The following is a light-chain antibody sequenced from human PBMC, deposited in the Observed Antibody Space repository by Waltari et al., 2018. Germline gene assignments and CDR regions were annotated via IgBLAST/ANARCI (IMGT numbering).Light chain of an antibody. CDR2: DVS. Sequence: QSALTQPASVSGYPGQSITISCTGTSSDVGFYNYVSWYQQHPGKAPKLIIYDVSERPSGVSDRFSGSKSGNTASLTISGLQAEDEADYYCNSYTGSSSWVFGGGTKLAVL. J-gene: IGLJ3*02. CDR1: SSDVGFYNY. CDR3: NSYTGSSSWV. V-gene: IGLV2-14*01.